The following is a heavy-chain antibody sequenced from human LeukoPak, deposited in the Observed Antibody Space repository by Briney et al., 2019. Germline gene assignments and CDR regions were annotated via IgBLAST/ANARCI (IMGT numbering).Heavy chain of an antibody. CDR1: GFTFSSYG. J-gene: IGHJ3*02. D-gene: IGHD4/OR15-4a*01. CDR2: ISYDGSNK. Sequence: GRSLRLSCAASGFTFSSYGIHWVRQAPGKGLEWVAVISYDGSNKYYADSVKGRFTISRDNSKNTLYLQMNSLRAEDTAVYYCAIWSELQDEAFDIWGQGTMVTVSS. V-gene: IGHV3-30*03. CDR3: AIWSELQDEAFDI.